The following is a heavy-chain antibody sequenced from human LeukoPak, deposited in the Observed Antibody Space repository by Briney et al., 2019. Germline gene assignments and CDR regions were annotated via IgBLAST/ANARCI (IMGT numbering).Heavy chain of an antibody. D-gene: IGHD2-15*01. CDR2: IYYSGST. J-gene: IGHJ4*02. V-gene: IGHV4-59*08. CDR1: GGSISSYY. CDR3: ARSVVAATWFDY. Sequence: SETLSLTCTVSGGSISSYYWSWIRQPPGKGLEWIGYIYYSGSTNYNPSLKSRVTISVDPSKNQFSLKLSSVTAADTAVYYCARSVVAATWFDYWGQGTLVTVSS.